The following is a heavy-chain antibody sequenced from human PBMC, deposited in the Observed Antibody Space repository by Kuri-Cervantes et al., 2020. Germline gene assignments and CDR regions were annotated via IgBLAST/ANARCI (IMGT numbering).Heavy chain of an antibody. CDR2: IGTAGDT. D-gene: IGHD3-9*01. CDR3: ARDGLRYFDWLPVYYYYGMDV. J-gene: IGHJ6*02. Sequence: GESLKISCAASGFTFSSYDMHWVRQATGKGLEWVSAIGTAGDTYYPGSVKGRFTISRDNSKNTLSLQMNSLRAEDTAVYYCARDGLRYFDWLPVYYYYGMDVWGQGTTVTVSS. V-gene: IGHV3-13*01. CDR1: GFTFSSYD.